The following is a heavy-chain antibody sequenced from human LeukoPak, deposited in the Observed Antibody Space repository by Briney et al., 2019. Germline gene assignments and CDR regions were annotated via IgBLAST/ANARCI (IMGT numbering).Heavy chain of an antibody. D-gene: IGHD5-12*01. V-gene: IGHV4-59*01. CDR1: GGSTSSYY. CDR3: ARAEGGYDFPFDY. CDR2: IYYSGST. J-gene: IGHJ4*02. Sequence: PSETLSLTCTVSGGSTSSYYWSWIRQPPGKGLEWIGYIYYSGSTNYNPSLKSRVTISVDTSKNQFSLKLSSVTAADTAVYYCARAEGGYDFPFDYWGQGTLVTVSS.